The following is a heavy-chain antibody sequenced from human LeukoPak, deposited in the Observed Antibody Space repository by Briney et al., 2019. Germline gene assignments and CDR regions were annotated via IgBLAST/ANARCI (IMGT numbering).Heavy chain of an antibody. CDR2: ISGSGGST. V-gene: IGHV3-23*01. CDR1: GFTFSSYA. J-gene: IGHJ3*02. CDR3: AKAIGPVHDAFDI. Sequence: PGGSLRLSCAASGFTFSSYAMSWVRQAPGKGLEWVSAISGSGGSTYYADSVKGRFTISRDNAKNSLYLQMNSLRAEDTAVYYCAKAIGPVHDAFDIWGQGTMVTVSS. D-gene: IGHD3-22*01.